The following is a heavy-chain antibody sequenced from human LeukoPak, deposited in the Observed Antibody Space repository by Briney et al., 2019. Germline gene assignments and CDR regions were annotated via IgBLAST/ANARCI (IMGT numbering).Heavy chain of an antibody. J-gene: IGHJ4*02. Sequence: SETLSLTCTVSGGSISSYYWSWIRQPPGKGLEWIGYIYYSGSTNYNPSLKSRVTISVDTSKNQFSLKLSSVTAADTAVYYCARAASSEYNSPGYDYWGQGTLVTVSS. V-gene: IGHV4-59*08. CDR3: ARAASSEYNSPGYDY. CDR1: GGSISSYY. D-gene: IGHD1-1*01. CDR2: IYYSGST.